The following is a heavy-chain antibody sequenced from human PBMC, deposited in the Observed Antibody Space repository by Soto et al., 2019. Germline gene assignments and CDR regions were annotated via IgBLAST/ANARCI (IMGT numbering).Heavy chain of an antibody. CDR2: INSDGSST. D-gene: IGHD3-10*01. CDR1: GFTFSSYW. CDR3: ARDYYGSGSYYTKQFDYYYYGMDV. J-gene: IGHJ6*02. V-gene: IGHV3-74*01. Sequence: PGGSLRLSCAASGFTFSSYWMHWVRQAPGKGLVWVSRINSDGSSTSYADSVKGRFTISRDNAKNTLYLQMNSLRAEDTAVYYCARDYYGSGSYYTKQFDYYYYGMDVWGQGTTVTVSS.